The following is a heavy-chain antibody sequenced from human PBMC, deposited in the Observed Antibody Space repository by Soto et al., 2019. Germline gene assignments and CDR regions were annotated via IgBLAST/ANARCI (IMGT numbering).Heavy chain of an antibody. V-gene: IGHV1-69*12. D-gene: IGHD1-1*01. CDR2: IIPIFPTP. Sequence: QVQLVQSGAEVKKPGSSVKISCKASGGTFRTAAFSWVRQAPGQGLEWMGGIIPIFPTPDYAQKFQGRVTITADASTTTPYMEMTRLRSEDTAIYYCARDKDRLQLGGNYYYLMDVWGQGTTVTVSS. CDR1: GGTFRTAA. CDR3: ARDKDRLQLGGNYYYLMDV. J-gene: IGHJ6*02.